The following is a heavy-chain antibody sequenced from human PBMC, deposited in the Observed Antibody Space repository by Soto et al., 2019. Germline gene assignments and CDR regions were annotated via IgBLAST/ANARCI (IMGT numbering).Heavy chain of an antibody. J-gene: IGHJ5*02. CDR3: ARQDYEILGVVITSSWFDP. Sequence: QLQLQESGPGLVKPSETLSLTCTVSGGSISSSSYYWGWIRQPPGKGLEWIGSIYYSGSTYYNPSLKRRVLISVDTSKNRSSLNPSSVTAADTSVYYCARQDYEILGVVITSSWFDPWGQGTLVTVSS. D-gene: IGHD3-3*01. CDR2: IYYSGST. V-gene: IGHV4-39*01. CDR1: GGSISSSSYY.